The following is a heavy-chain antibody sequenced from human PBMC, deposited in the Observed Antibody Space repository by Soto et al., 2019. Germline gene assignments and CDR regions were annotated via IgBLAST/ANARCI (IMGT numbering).Heavy chain of an antibody. Sequence: GGSLRLSCAASGFTFSDYYMSWIRQAPGKGLEWVSYISSSSSYTNYADSVKGRFTISRDNAKNSLYLQMNSLRAEDTAVYYCARVIGYDSSGAADYWGQGTLVTVSS. CDR1: GFTFSDYY. J-gene: IGHJ4*02. D-gene: IGHD3-22*01. V-gene: IGHV3-11*05. CDR2: ISSSSSYT. CDR3: ARVIGYDSSGAADY.